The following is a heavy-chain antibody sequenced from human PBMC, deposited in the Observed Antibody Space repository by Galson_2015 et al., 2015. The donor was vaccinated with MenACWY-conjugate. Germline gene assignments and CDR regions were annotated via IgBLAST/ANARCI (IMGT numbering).Heavy chain of an antibody. CDR3: AKQPSTVTTESSWHWYFDL. J-gene: IGHJ2*01. D-gene: IGHD4-17*01. CDR1: GFTFSTYA. CDR2: ISGSGRTT. V-gene: IGHV3-23*01. Sequence: SLRLSCAASGFTFSTYAMSWVRQAPGKGLEWVSSISGSGRTTYYPDSVKGRFTISRGNSKNTLYLQMNSLRAEDTAVYYCAKQPSTVTTESSWHWYFDLWGRGTLVTVSS.